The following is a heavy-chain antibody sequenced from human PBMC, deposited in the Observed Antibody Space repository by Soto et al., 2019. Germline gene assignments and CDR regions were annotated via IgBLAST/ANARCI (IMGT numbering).Heavy chain of an antibody. J-gene: IGHJ6*02. CDR2: ISYDGGNK. Sequence: GGSLRLSCAASGFTFSNSSMHWVRQAPGKGLEWVAVISYDGGNKFYRDYVKGRFTISRDNSKNTLYLQINSLRYEDTAVYYCARGDREDIAVVIGVRPGEYGVDVWGQGTTVTVSS. CDR3: ARGDREDIAVVIGVRPGEYGVDV. V-gene: IGHV3-30-3*01. D-gene: IGHD2-15*01. CDR1: GFTFSNSS.